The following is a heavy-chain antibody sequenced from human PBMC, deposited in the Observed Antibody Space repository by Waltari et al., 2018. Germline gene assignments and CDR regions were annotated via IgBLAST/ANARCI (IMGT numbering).Heavy chain of an antibody. J-gene: IGHJ4*02. CDR3: ARARPAYCSSTSCYLGY. CDR1: GFTFSSYW. D-gene: IGHD2-2*01. Sequence: EVQLVESGGGLVQPGGSLRLSCAASGFTFSSYWMSWVRQAPGKGLEWVANIKQDGSEKYYVDSVKGRFTISRDNAKNSLYLQMNSLRAEDTAVYYCARARPAYCSSTSCYLGYWGQGTLVTVSS. V-gene: IGHV3-7*01. CDR2: IKQDGSEK.